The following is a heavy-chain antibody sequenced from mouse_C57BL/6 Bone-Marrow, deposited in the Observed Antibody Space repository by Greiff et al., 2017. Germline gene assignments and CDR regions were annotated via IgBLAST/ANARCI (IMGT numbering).Heavy chain of an antibody. CDR1: GFSLTSYG. V-gene: IGHV2-9*01. CDR3: AKHGLGLWFAY. CDR2: IWGGGRT. J-gene: IGHJ3*01. Sequence: VKLVESGPGLVAPSQSLSITCTVSGFSLTSYGVDWVRQPPGQGLEWLGVIWGGGRTNYNSALMSRLSSSKANSKSQVFLKMNSLQTDDTAMYYCAKHGLGLWFAYWGQGTLVTVSA. D-gene: IGHD4-1*01.